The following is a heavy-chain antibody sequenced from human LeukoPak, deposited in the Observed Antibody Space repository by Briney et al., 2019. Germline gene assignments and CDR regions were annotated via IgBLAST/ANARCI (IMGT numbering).Heavy chain of an antibody. J-gene: IGHJ4*02. Sequence: SETLSLTCTVSGGSISNYFWSWIRQPPGKGLEWIGFITYSGSTDHNPSLKSRVTISVDASKNQFSLKLTSVTAADTAVYYCVRHTTSGWYQVVYWGQGTLVTVSS. D-gene: IGHD6-19*01. CDR3: VRHTTSGWYQVVY. CDR1: GGSISNYF. CDR2: ITYSGST. V-gene: IGHV4-59*01.